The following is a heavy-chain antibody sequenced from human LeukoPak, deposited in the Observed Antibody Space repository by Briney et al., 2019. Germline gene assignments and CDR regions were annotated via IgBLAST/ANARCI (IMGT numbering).Heavy chain of an antibody. CDR1: GGSISSYY. J-gene: IGHJ4*02. V-gene: IGHV4-59*08. Sequence: SETLSLTCTVSGGSISSYYWSWIRQPPGKGLEWLGYIYYSGSTNYNPSLKSRVTISVDTSKNQFSLKLSSVTAADTAVYYCATLRGVVVPWYFDYWGQGTLVTVSS. CDR3: ATLRGVVVPWYFDY. CDR2: IYYSGST. D-gene: IGHD3-22*01.